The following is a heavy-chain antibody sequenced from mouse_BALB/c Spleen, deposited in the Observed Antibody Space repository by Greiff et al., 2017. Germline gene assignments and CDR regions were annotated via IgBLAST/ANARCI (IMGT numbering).Heavy chain of an antibody. J-gene: IGHJ2*01. CDR3: ARDRLVAPYYFDY. Sequence: QVQLKESGPGLVAPSQSLSITCTVSGFSLTSYGVHWVRQPPGKGLEWLGVICAGGSTNYNSALMSRLSISKDNSKSQVFLKMNSLQTDDTAMYYCARDRLVAPYYFDYWGQGTTLTVSS. V-gene: IGHV2-9*02. D-gene: IGHD1-1*01. CDR2: ICAGGST. CDR1: GFSLTSYG.